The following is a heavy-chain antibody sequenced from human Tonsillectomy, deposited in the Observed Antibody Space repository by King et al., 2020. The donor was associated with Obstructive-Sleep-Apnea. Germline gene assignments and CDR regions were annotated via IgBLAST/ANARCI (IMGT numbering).Heavy chain of an antibody. V-gene: IGHV3-64D*09. CDR1: GFTFSSYA. D-gene: IGHD3-10*01. CDR3: VKSSPITMVRGVLHDAFDI. CDR2: ISSNGGST. J-gene: IGHJ3*02. Sequence: VQLVESGGGLVQPGGSLRLSCSASGFTFSSYAMHWVRQAPGKGMEYVSAISSNGGSTYYADSVKGRFTISSDNSKNTLYLQMSSLRAEDTAVYYCVKSSPITMVRGVLHDAFDIWGQGTMVTVSS.